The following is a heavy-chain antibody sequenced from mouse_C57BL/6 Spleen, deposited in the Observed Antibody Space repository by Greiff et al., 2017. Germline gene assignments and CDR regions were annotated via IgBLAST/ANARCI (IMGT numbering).Heavy chain of an antibody. J-gene: IGHJ4*01. D-gene: IGHD2-4*01. V-gene: IGHV14-2*01. Sequence: VQLQQSGAELVKPAASVKLSCTASGFNIKDYYMHWVKQRTEQGLVWIGRIDPEDGETKYAPTFQGKATITADTSYNTAYLQLNSLTSEDTAVYYCAGVISNAMDYWGQGTTLTVSS. CDR2: IDPEDGET. CDR1: GFNIKDYY. CDR3: AGVISNAMDY.